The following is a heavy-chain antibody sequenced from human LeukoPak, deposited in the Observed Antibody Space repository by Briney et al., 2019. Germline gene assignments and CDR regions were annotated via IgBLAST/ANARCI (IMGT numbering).Heavy chain of an antibody. V-gene: IGHV3-30-3*01. CDR2: ISYDGSNK. J-gene: IGHJ4*02. Sequence: GGSLRLSCAASGFTFSSYAMHWVRQAPGKGLEWVAVISYDGSNKYYADSVRGRFTISRDNSKNTLYLQMNSLRAEDTAVYYCARDIAELRFLGWSLDYWGQGTLVTVSS. D-gene: IGHD3-3*01. CDR1: GFTFSSYA. CDR3: ARDIAELRFLGWSLDY.